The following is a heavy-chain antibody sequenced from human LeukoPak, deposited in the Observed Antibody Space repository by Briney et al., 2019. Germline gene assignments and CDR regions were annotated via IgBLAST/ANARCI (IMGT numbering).Heavy chain of an antibody. V-gene: IGHV3-7*01. CDR2: IKQDGSEI. D-gene: IGHD3-10*01. Sequence: PGGSLRLSCAASGFTFSNFWMSWVRRVPGEGLEWVANIKQDGSEIHNMYAVNGRFTISRDNAQNSLYLHMHSLRAEDTAVYYCTRDRQGSGIYSTDYWGRGTLVTVSS. CDR3: TRDRQGSGIYSTDY. CDR1: GFTFSNFW. J-gene: IGHJ4*02.